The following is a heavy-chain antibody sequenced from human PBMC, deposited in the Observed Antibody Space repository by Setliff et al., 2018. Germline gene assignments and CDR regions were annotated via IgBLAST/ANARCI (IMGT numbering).Heavy chain of an antibody. CDR3: ARQPEGGYYDSSGYYGMAPYYFDY. Sequence: PSETLSLTCAVSGYSISSGYYWGWIRRPPGKGLEWIGSIYHSGSTYYNPSLKSRVTISVDTSKNQFSLKLSSVTAADTAVYYCARQPEGGYYDSSGYYGMAPYYFDYWGQGTLVTVSS. J-gene: IGHJ4*02. CDR2: IYHSGST. D-gene: IGHD3-22*01. V-gene: IGHV4-38-2*01. CDR1: GYSISSGYY.